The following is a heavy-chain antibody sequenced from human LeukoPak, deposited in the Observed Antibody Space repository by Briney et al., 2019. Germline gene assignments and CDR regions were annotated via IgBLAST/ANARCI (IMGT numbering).Heavy chain of an antibody. Sequence: GGSLRLSCAASGFTFSSYAMSWVRQAPGKGLEWVSAISGSGGSTYYADSVKGRFTISRDNSRNTLYLQMNSLRAEDTAVYYCAKDGGSSVRGVVGYWGQGTLVTVSS. CDR3: AKDGGSSVRGVVGY. V-gene: IGHV3-23*01. CDR2: ISGSGGST. J-gene: IGHJ4*02. D-gene: IGHD3-10*01. CDR1: GFTFSSYA.